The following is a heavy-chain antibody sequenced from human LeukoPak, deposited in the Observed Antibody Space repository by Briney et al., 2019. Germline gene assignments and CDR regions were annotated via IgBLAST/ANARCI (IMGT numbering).Heavy chain of an antibody. Sequence: SSETLSLTCAVYGGSFSGYYWSWIRQPPGKGLEWIGEINHSGSTNYNPSLKSRVTISVDTSKNQFSLKLSSVTAADTAVYYCARVRGVGPYFDYWGQGTLVTVSS. CDR3: ARVRGVGPYFDY. D-gene: IGHD3-10*01. CDR2: INHSGST. J-gene: IGHJ4*02. CDR1: GGSFSGYY. V-gene: IGHV4-34*01.